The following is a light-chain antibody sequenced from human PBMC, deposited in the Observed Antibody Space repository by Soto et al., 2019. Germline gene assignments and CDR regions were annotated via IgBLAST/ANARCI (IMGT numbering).Light chain of an antibody. J-gene: IGLJ1*01. CDR1: GSNIGAAYD. Sequence: QSVLTQPPSVSGAPGQRVTISCTGSGSNIGAAYDVHWYQHLPGTAPRLLIYANINRPSGVPDRFSGSKSGTSASLAITGLKADDEGDYYCQSYDSSRGAFVFGTGTQLTVL. CDR2: ANI. CDR3: QSYDSSRGAFV. V-gene: IGLV1-40*01.